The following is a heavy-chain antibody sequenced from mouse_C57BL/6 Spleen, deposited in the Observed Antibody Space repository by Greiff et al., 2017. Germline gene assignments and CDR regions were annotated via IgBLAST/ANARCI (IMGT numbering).Heavy chain of an antibody. CDR1: GYTFTSYW. J-gene: IGHJ1*03. D-gene: IGHD1-1*01. CDR3: ARSPYGSRERYWYFDV. V-gene: IGHV1-52*01. Sequence: QVQLQQPGAELVRPGSSVKLSCKASGYTFTSYWMHWVKQRPIQGLEWIGNIDPSDSETHYNQKFKDKATLTVDKSSSTAYMQLSSLTSEDSAVYYCARSPYGSRERYWYFDVWGTGTTVTVSS. CDR2: IDPSDSET.